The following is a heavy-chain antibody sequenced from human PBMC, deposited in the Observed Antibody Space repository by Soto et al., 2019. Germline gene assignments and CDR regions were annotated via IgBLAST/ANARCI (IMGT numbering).Heavy chain of an antibody. CDR3: ATGDSTGYYNY. D-gene: IGHD3-22*01. V-gene: IGHV3-23*01. Sequence: GGSLRLSCAASGFTFSSYAMSWVRQAPGKGLEWVSAISGSGGSTYYADSVKGRFTISRDQSKNTLFLQMNSLRADDTAVYYCATGDSTGYYNYWGHGTLVTVSS. J-gene: IGHJ4*01. CDR2: ISGSGGST. CDR1: GFTFSSYA.